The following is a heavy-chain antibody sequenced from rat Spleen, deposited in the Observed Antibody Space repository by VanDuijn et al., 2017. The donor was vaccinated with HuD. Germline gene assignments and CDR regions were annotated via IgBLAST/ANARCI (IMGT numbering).Heavy chain of an antibody. J-gene: IGHJ2*01. Sequence: EVQLVESGGGLVQPGRSLKLSCVASGFTFNNYWMAWIRQAPGKGLEWVASITNAAGKVYYPDSVKGRFTISRDTAQNTLYLQMDSLGSEDTATYYCARRHYGYTDYFDYWGQGVMVTVSS. CDR3: ARRHYGYTDYFDY. CDR2: ITNAAGKV. V-gene: IGHV5-31*01. CDR1: GFTFNNYW. D-gene: IGHD1-11*01.